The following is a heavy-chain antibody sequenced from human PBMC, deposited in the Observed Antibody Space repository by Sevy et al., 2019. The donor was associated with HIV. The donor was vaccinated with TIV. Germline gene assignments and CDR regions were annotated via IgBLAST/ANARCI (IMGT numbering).Heavy chain of an antibody. CDR1: GFTFDDYG. Sequence: GGSLRLSCTASGFTFDDYGMSWVRQAPGKGLEWVSGINWNGGSKGYADFVKGRFTISRDNAKNSLYLQMNSLRAEDTALYYCARDRDIAAAGLDYWGQGTLVTVSS. CDR2: INWNGGSK. V-gene: IGHV3-20*04. CDR3: ARDRDIAAAGLDY. D-gene: IGHD6-13*01. J-gene: IGHJ4*02.